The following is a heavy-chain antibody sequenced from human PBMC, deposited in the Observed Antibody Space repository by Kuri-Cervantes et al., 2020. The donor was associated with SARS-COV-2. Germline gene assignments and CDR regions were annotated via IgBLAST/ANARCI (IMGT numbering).Heavy chain of an antibody. V-gene: IGHV4-4*09. CDR2: IYTSGST. Sequence: SESLSLTCAVYGGSFSGDYWSWIRQPAGKGLEWIGYIYTSGSTNYNPSLKSRVTISVDTSKNQFSLKLSSVTAADTAVYYCARAAVAGHDIWGQGTMVTVSS. D-gene: IGHD6-19*01. J-gene: IGHJ3*02. CDR3: ARAAVAGHDI. CDR1: GGSFSGDY.